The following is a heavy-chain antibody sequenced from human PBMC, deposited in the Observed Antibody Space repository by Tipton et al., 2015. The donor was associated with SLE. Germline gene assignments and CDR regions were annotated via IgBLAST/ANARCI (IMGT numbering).Heavy chain of an antibody. J-gene: IGHJ4*02. V-gene: IGHV3-53*05. Sequence: SLRLSCAASGFTFSNYPMHWVRRAPGKGLEWVSVIYSDGRTFYADSVRGRITTSTDNSKNTLSLQMDSLTAEDTAVYYCARDRVVGAEGGGSYLDYWRQGTLVSVSS. CDR1: GFTFSNYP. CDR3: ARDRVVGAEGGGSYLDY. CDR2: IYSDGRT. D-gene: IGHD1-26*01.